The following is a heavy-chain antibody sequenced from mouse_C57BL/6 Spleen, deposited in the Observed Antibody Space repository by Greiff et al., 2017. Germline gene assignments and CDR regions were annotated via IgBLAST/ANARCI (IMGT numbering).Heavy chain of an antibody. CDR3: ARLDSNLYYYAMDY. D-gene: IGHD2-5*01. V-gene: IGHV1-54*01. CDR1: GYAFTNYL. J-gene: IGHJ4*01. Sequence: QVQLQQSGAELVRPGTSVKVSCKASGYAFTNYLIEWVKQRPGQGLEWIGVINPGSGGTNYNEKFKGKATLTADKSSSTAYLQLSSLTSEDSAVYFCARLDSNLYYYAMDYWGQGTSVTVSS. CDR2: INPGSGGT.